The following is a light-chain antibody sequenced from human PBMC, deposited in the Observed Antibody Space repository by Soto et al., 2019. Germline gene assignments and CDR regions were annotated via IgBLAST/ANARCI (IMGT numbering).Light chain of an antibody. J-gene: IGKJ5*01. CDR3: QQYGETPIT. CDR1: QSVSRR. CDR2: GAS. Sequence: EIVLTQSPGTLSLSPGGRATLSCRASQSVSRRLAWYQHTPGQSPRLLISGASMRASGVPVRFSGSGSGTDFTLTTSRLEPEDFAVYYCQQYGETPITFGLATRLEV. V-gene: IGKV3-20*01.